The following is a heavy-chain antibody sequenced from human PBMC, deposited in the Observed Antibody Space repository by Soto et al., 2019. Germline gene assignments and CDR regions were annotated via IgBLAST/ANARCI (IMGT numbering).Heavy chain of an antibody. D-gene: IGHD5-18*01. CDR3: TRRRYLTAMDPLDY. Sequence: EVQLVESGGGLVQPGGSLKLSCVASGFTFSDSAMHWVRQASGKGLEWVGRIRSKVNTYATAYAASVKGRFTISRDDSMNKAYLQNNNLKTEEPAGYYCTRRRYLTAMDPLDYWGQGTLVPVSS. CDR2: IRSKVNTYAT. CDR1: GFTFSDSA. V-gene: IGHV3-73*02. J-gene: IGHJ4*02.